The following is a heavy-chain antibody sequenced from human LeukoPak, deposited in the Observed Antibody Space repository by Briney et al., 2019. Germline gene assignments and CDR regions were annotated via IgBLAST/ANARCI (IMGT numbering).Heavy chain of an antibody. J-gene: IGHJ4*02. CDR3: ARDPHYDSCGYDY. Sequence: PGGSLRLSCAASGFTFSSYSMNWVRQAPGKGVEWVSYISSSSSTIYYADSVKGRFTISRDNAKNSLYLQMNSLRAEDTAVYYCARDPHYDSCGYDYWGQGTLVTVSS. CDR2: ISSSSSTI. D-gene: IGHD3-22*01. CDR1: GFTFSSYS. V-gene: IGHV3-48*01.